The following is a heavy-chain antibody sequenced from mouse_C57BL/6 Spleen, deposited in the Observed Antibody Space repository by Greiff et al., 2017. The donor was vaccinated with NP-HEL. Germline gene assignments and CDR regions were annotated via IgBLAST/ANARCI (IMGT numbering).Heavy chain of an antibody. Sequence: EVKVVESGGGLVKPGGSLKLSCAASGFTFSSYTMSWVRQTPEKRLEWVATISGGGGNTYYPDSVKGRFTISRDNAKNTLYLQMSSLRSEDTALYYCARNEERGVLYYFDYWGQGTTLTVSS. CDR1: GFTFSSYT. CDR2: ISGGGGNT. V-gene: IGHV5-9*01. J-gene: IGHJ2*01. CDR3: ARNEERGVLYYFDY.